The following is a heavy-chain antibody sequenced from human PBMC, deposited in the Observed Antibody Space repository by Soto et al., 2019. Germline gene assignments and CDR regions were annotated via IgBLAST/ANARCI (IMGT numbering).Heavy chain of an antibody. Sequence: QVQLVQSGAEVKKPGSSVKVSCKASGGTFSNYPISWVRQAPGQGLEWMGGIIPIFGTVNYAQKFQGRVTITADEATSTAYMGLSSLRSEDTAVYYCARGNHRWLQLWYFDLWGRGTLGTVAS. CDR3: ARGNHRWLQLWYFDL. D-gene: IGHD5-12*01. V-gene: IGHV1-69*12. CDR2: IIPIFGTV. J-gene: IGHJ2*01. CDR1: GGTFSNYP.